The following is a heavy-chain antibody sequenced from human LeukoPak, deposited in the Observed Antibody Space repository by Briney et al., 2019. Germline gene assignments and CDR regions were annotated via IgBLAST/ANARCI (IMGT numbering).Heavy chain of an antibody. V-gene: IGHV3-74*03. Sequence: GGSLRLSCAASGFTFRNHWMHWVRQTPGKGLVWVSRISSDGSSTTYADSAKGRFTISRDNAKNTLYLQMNNLRAEDTAMYYRARDQRVTGRPDIDYWGQGTLVIVSS. CDR3: ARDQRVTGRPDIDY. D-gene: IGHD6-6*01. CDR1: GFTFRNHW. J-gene: IGHJ4*02. CDR2: ISSDGSST.